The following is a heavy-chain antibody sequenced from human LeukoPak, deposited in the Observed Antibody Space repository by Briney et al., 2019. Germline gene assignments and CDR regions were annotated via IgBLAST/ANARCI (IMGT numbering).Heavy chain of an antibody. Sequence: QPGGSLRLSCAASGFTFSSYSMNWVRQAPGKGLEWVSYITRSGTTIHYADSVKGRLTISRDNAQKSLYLQMNGLRAEDTAVYYCARLGLGITGGAFDIWGQGTMVTVSS. CDR1: GFTFSSYS. CDR2: ITRSGTTI. D-gene: IGHD7-27*01. CDR3: ARLGLGITGGAFDI. J-gene: IGHJ3*02. V-gene: IGHV3-48*04.